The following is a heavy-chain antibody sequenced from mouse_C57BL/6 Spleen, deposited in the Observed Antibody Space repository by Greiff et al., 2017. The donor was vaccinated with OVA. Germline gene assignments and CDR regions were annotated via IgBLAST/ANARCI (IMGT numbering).Heavy chain of an antibody. V-gene: IGHV5-4*01. CDR2: ISDGGSYT. Sequence: EVKLVESGGGLVKPGGSLKLSCAASGFTFSSYAMSWVRQTPEKRLEWVATISDGGSYTYYPDNVKGRFTISRDNAKNNLYLQMSHLKSEDTAMYYCARDGEGHLFDYWGQGTTLTVSS. CDR1: GFTFSSYA. CDR3: ARDGEGHLFDY. J-gene: IGHJ2*01.